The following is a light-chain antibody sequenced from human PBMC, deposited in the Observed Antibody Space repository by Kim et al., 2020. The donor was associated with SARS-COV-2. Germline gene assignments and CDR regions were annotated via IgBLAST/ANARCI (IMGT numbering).Light chain of an antibody. Sequence: LSPGERATLSCRASQSVSSSYLAWYQQKPGQAPRLLIYGASSRATGIPDRFSGSGSGTDFTVTISRLEPEDFAVYYCQQYGSSPYTFGQGIKLEI. J-gene: IGKJ2*01. CDR1: QSVSSSY. CDR2: GAS. V-gene: IGKV3-20*01. CDR3: QQYGSSPYT.